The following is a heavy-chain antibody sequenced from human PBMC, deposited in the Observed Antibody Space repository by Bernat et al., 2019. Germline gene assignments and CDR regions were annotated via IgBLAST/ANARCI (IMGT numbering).Heavy chain of an antibody. Sequence: QVQLVQSGAEVKKPGASVKVSCKASGYTFTSYYMHWVRQAPGQGLEWMGIINPCGGSTSYAQKFQGRVTMTRDTSTSTDYMELSSLRSEDTAVYYCARECGITMIVGEYYFDYWGQGTLVTVSS. J-gene: IGHJ4*02. CDR3: ARECGITMIVGEYYFDY. CDR1: GYTFTSYY. D-gene: IGHD3-22*01. V-gene: IGHV1-46*01. CDR2: INPCGGST.